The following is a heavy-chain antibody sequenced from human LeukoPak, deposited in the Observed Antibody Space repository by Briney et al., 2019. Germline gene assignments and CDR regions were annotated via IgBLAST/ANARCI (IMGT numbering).Heavy chain of an antibody. Sequence: PSETLSLTCAVSGGSISSSNWWSWVRQPPGKGLEWIGEIYHSGSTNYNPSLKSRVTISVDKSKNQFSLKLSSVTAADTAVYYCAREPIAVAGTNGVAYFDYWGQGTLVTVSS. CDR3: AREPIAVAGTNGVAYFDY. CDR1: GGSISSSNW. CDR2: IYHSGST. V-gene: IGHV4-4*02. J-gene: IGHJ4*02. D-gene: IGHD6-19*01.